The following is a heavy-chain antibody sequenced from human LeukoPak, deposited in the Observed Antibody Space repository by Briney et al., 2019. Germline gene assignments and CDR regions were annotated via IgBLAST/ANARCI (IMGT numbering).Heavy chain of an antibody. CDR2: INHSGST. J-gene: IGHJ5*02. CDR3: ASSSGGYTNWFDP. Sequence: PSETLSLTCAVYGGSFSGYYWSWIRQPPGKGLEWIGEINHSGSTNYNPSLKSRVTISVDTSKNQFSLKLGSVTAADTAVYYCASSSGGYTNWFDPWGQGTLVTVSS. D-gene: IGHD6-19*01. CDR1: GGSFSGYY. V-gene: IGHV4-34*01.